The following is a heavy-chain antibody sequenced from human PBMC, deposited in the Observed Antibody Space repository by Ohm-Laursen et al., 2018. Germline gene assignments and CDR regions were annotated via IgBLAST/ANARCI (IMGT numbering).Heavy chain of an antibody. CDR1: GFAFDDYA. J-gene: IGHJ4*02. D-gene: IGHD3-16*01. CDR2: ISWNSGSI. CDR3: ARDPVRGLTDY. V-gene: IGHV3-9*01. Sequence: SLRLSCAAFGFAFDDYAMHWVRQAPGKGLEWISGISWNSGSIGYADSVKGRFTISRDNAKNSLYLQMNSLRADDTAVYHCARDPVRGLTDYWGQGTLVTVSS.